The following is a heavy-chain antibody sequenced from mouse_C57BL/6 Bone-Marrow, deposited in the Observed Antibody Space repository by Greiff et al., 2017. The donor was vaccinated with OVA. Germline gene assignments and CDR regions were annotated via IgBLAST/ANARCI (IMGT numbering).Heavy chain of an antibody. Sequence: QVQLQQSGAELVRPGASVTLSCKASGYTFTDYEMHWVKQTPVHGLEWIGAIDPETGGTDYNQKFKGKAILTADKSSSTAYMELRRLTSEDSAVYYCTPYACWRCAYWGQGTLVTVSA. D-gene: IGHD6-5*01. CDR2: IDPETGGT. V-gene: IGHV1-15*01. CDR3: TPYACWRCAY. J-gene: IGHJ3*01. CDR1: GYTFTDYE.